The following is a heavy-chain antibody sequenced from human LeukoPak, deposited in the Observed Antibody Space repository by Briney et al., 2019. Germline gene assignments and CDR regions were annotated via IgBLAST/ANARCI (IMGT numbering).Heavy chain of an antibody. CDR2: ISSSGSAI. CDR3: AREKLSFFDSSGYFGY. CDR1: GFTFSSYE. V-gene: IGHV3-48*03. D-gene: IGHD3-22*01. Sequence: GGSLRLSCAASGFTFSSYEMNWVRQAPGKGLEWVSVISSSGSAIHYADSVRGRFTISRDNAKTSLYLQMSRLRAEDTAVYYCAREKLSFFDSSGYFGYWGQGTLVTVSS. J-gene: IGHJ4*02.